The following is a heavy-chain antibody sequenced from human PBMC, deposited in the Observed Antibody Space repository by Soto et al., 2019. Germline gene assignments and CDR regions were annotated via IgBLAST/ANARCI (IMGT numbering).Heavy chain of an antibody. J-gene: IGHJ4*02. D-gene: IGHD1-1*01. CDR2: IGHDGNSI. V-gene: IGHV3-33*01. CDR1: GFTFGLYG. Sequence: GGSLRLSCAAPGFTFGLYGMHWVRQAPGKGLEWVAVIGHDGNSIFYGDSVEGRFIISRDNSKNTLYLQMSSLRVEDTAVYYCARDKATRFFDYWGRGTLVTVSS. CDR3: ARDKATRFFDY.